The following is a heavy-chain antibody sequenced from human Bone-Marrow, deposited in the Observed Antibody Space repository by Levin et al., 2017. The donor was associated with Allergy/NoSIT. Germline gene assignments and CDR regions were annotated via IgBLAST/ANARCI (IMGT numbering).Heavy chain of an antibody. J-gene: IGHJ3*02. D-gene: IGHD3-22*01. CDR3: VKDYYYDANGSGAFDI. CDR1: GFTFDDYA. V-gene: IGHV3-9*01. Sequence: SLKISCVASGFTFDDYAMHWVRQVPGKGPEWVALISWNGGYVGYADPVKGRFTIARDNAKNSLHLEMNSLRGDDTALYYCVKDYYYDANGSGAFDIWGQGTAVTVSS. CDR2: ISWNGGYV.